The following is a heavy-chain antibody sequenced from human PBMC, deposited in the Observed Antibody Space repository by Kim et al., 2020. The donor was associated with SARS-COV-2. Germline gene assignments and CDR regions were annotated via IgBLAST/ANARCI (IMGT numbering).Heavy chain of an antibody. CDR1: GFTFDDYA. Sequence: GGSLRLSCAASGFTFDDYAMHWVRQAPGKGLEWVSGISWNSGSIGYADSVKGRFTISRDNAKNSLYLQMNSLRAEDTALYYCAKDSGSYYGPTLDYWGQG. CDR2: ISWNSGSI. D-gene: IGHD1-26*01. V-gene: IGHV3-9*01. J-gene: IGHJ4*02. CDR3: AKDSGSYYGPTLDY.